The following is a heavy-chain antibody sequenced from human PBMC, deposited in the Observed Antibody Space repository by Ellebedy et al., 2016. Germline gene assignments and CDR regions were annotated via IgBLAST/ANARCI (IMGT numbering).Heavy chain of an antibody. CDR2: INPNSGGT. Sequence: GASAKVSCKASGYIFTGYFMHWVRQAPGQGLEWMAWINPNSGGTKYAQQFQGRVTLTRDTSINTAYMELSSLRSDDTAVYYCTRGFSIAVAGNWFDPWGQGTLVTVSS. J-gene: IGHJ5*02. D-gene: IGHD6-19*01. V-gene: IGHV1-2*02. CDR1: GYIFTGYF. CDR3: TRGFSIAVAGNWFDP.